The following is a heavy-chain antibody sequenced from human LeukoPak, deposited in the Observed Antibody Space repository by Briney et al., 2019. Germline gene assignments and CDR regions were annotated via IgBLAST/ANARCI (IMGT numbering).Heavy chain of an antibody. CDR2: ITSSDSTT. CDR3: ARACQPSVRQLWSATYYYMDV. V-gene: IGHV3-48*03. Sequence: GGSLRLSCVASGFTFSSYEMNWVRQAPGKGLEWLSYITSSDSTTHYADSVKGRFTISRDDAQNSLYLQMNSLRAEDTAVYYCARACQPSVRQLWSATYYYMDVWGKGTTVTVSS. CDR1: GFTFSSYE. J-gene: IGHJ6*03. D-gene: IGHD5-18*01.